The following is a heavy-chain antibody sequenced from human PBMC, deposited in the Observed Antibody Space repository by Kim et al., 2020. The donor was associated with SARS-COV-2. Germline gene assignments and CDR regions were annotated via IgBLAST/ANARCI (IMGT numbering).Heavy chain of an antibody. V-gene: IGHV3-7*01. CDR3: ARDLGGSYYYYGMDV. D-gene: IGHD2-15*01. Sequence: DPVKGRFTTARDNAKNSLYLQMNSLRAEDTAVYYCARDLGGSYYYYGMDVWGQGTTVTVSS. J-gene: IGHJ6*02.